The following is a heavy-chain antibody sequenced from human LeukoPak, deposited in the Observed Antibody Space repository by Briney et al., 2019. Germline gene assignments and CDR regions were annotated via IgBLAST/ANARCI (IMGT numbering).Heavy chain of an antibody. CDR1: GGSISDYY. V-gene: IGHV4-59*08. CDR2: IYNSGST. CDR3: ARATDGRSGWLNYYYHGMDV. J-gene: IGHJ6*02. Sequence: SETLSLTCAVSGGSISDYYWTWIRQPPGKELEWIGYIYNSGSTNYNPSLKSRVTISVDMSKYQFSLKLSSVTAADTAVYYCARATDGRSGWLNYYYHGMDVWGQGTTVTVSS. D-gene: IGHD6-19*01.